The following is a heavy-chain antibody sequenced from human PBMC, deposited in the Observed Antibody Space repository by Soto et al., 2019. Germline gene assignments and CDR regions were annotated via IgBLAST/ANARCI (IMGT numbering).Heavy chain of an antibody. CDR1: GFTFNHYA. J-gene: IGHJ6*02. Sequence: GGSLRLACAVSGFTFNHYAMHWVRQAAGKGLEWVALISHDGSNRYFADSVKGRFSISRDNSKSTLYLQINSLRSEDTAVYFCAREAESVVGASFFYFSGMAVWGQGTTATVSS. CDR2: ISHDGSNR. V-gene: IGHV3-30-3*01. D-gene: IGHD1-26*01. CDR3: AREAESVVGASFFYFSGMAV.